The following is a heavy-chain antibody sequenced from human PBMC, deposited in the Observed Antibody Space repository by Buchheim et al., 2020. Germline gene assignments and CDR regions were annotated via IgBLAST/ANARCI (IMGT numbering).Heavy chain of an antibody. CDR1: GYTFTGYY. J-gene: IGHJ6*02. CDR2: INPNSGGT. Sequence: QVQLVQSGAEVKKPGASVKVSCKASGYTFTGYYMHWVRQAPGQGLEWMGWINPNSGGTKYAQKFQGWVTMTRDTSLSPAYMELSRLRSDDTAVYYCARDRESEYSSSSGCYYYGMDVWGQGTT. V-gene: IGHV1-2*04. CDR3: ARDRESEYSSSSGCYYYGMDV. D-gene: IGHD6-6*01.